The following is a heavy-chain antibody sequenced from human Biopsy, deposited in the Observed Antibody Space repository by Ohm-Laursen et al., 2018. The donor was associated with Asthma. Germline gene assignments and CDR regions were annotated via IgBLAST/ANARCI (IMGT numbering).Heavy chain of an antibody. D-gene: IGHD3-22*01. Sequence: SLRLSCAAPGFAVSRDHMFWARQAPGKGLEWVSVIYSGGTPHTADSVRGRFTISRDYSKNTLCLQMHSLRAEDTAVYYCARGDSSNWSHYYFDYWGQGTLVTVSS. CDR2: IYSGGTP. J-gene: IGHJ4*02. V-gene: IGHV3-53*01. CDR3: ARGDSSNWSHYYFDY. CDR1: GFAVSRDH.